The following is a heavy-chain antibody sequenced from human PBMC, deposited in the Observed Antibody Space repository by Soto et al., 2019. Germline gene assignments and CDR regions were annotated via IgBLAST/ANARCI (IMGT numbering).Heavy chain of an antibody. Sequence: EVQLVETAGGLIQPGGSLRLSCLASGFSVTTNYIIWVRQPPGKGLEWVSTTFTGGSTHYADSVKGRFSISRDNSKNTVYLQMNNLRVEDTAVYYCAKKPPSSIQGWAFGMDVWGQGTTVSVSS. CDR2: TFTGGST. CDR3: AKKPPSSIQGWAFGMDV. V-gene: IGHV3-53*02. D-gene: IGHD1-26*01. CDR1: GFSVTTNY. J-gene: IGHJ6*02.